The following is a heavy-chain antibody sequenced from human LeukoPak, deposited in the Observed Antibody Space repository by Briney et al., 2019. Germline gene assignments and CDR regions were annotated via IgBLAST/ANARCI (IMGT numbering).Heavy chain of an antibody. Sequence: GGSLRLSCAASGFTFSSYTMNWVRQPPGKGLEWVSNIGTSSTTIYYADSVKGRFTISRDNAKNSLYLKMNSLNYCARFAAGGSYYYYMDVWGKGTTVTVSS. D-gene: IGHD3-10*01. CDR3: SYYYYMDV. V-gene: IGHV3-48*01. CDR2: IGTSSTTI. J-gene: IGHJ6*03. CDR1: GFTFSSYT.